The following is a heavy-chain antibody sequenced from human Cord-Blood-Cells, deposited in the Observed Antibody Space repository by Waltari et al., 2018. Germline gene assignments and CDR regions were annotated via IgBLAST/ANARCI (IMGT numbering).Heavy chain of an antibody. Sequence: QVQLQESGPGLVKPSETLSLTCAVSGYSISSGYYWAWIRKPPGKGVEWIGSGYHSGSNDSNPSPKSRVTITGDPPKNRFALRLSSVTAADTDVYYCARDRFRPYYDDSSGYYYYFDYWGQGTLGTVSS. V-gene: IGHV4-38-2*02. CDR3: ARDRFRPYYDDSSGYYYYFDY. CDR1: GYSISSGYY. D-gene: IGHD3-22*01. CDR2: GYHSGSN. J-gene: IGHJ4*02.